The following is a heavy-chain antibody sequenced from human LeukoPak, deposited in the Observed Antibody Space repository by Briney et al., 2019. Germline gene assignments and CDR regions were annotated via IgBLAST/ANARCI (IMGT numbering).Heavy chain of an antibody. Sequence: ASVKVSCKASGYSFINYGLSWVRQAPGQGLEWMGWTSAYNGNTNYAQKFQGRVIMTTDTSTSTAYMELRSLRSDDTAVYYCARGFPITSGYYNPSARYALDVWGKGTTVTVSS. CDR3: ARGFPITSGYYNPSARYALDV. J-gene: IGHJ6*04. CDR2: TSAYNGNT. D-gene: IGHD3-3*01. CDR1: GYSFINYG. V-gene: IGHV1-18*04.